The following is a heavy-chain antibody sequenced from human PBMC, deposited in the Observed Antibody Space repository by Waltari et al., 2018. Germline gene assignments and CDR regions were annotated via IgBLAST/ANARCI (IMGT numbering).Heavy chain of an antibody. CDR2: IHYSGST. Sequence: QVQLQESGPGLVKPSQTLSLTCTVSGDSISSVGYYWTWTRQQPGKGLECIGYIHYSGSTYYNPSLKSRVTISIDTSKKQFSLKLTSVTAADTAVYYCARESYSSSAGYFYYYGLDVWGQGTTVTVSS. V-gene: IGHV4-31*03. CDR1: GDSISSVGYY. CDR3: ARESYSSSAGYFYYYGLDV. D-gene: IGHD6-6*01. J-gene: IGHJ6*02.